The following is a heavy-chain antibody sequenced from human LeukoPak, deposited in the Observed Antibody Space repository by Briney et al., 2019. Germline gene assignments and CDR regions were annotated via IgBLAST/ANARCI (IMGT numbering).Heavy chain of an antibody. CDR1: GFIFSSYV. D-gene: IGHD3-10*01. CDR2: ISVGGGDT. V-gene: IGHV3-23*01. J-gene: IGHJ4*02. Sequence: PGGSLRLSCEASGFIFSSYVMGWVRQAPGKGLEWVSSISVGGGDTFTADSVKGRFTITRENSKNTLYLYYCAKLNLGEMAYSDSWGQGILVTVSS. CDR3: S.